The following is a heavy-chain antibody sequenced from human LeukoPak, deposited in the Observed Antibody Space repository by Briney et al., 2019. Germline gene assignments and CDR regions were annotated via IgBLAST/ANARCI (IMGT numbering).Heavy chain of an antibody. Sequence: ASVKVSCKASGYTFTGYYMHWVRQAPGQGLEWMGWINPNSGGTNYAQKFQGRVTMTRDTSISTAYMELSRLRSDDTAVYYCAGEDTAMVGGAFDIWGQGTMVTVSS. CDR2: INPNSGGT. CDR3: AGEDTAMVGGAFDI. V-gene: IGHV1-2*02. CDR1: GYTFTGYY. J-gene: IGHJ3*02. D-gene: IGHD5-18*01.